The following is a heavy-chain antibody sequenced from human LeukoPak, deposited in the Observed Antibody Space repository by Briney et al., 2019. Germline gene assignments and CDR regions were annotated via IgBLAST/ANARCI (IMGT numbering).Heavy chain of an antibody. CDR3: ARGGWNKFDY. Sequence: SETLSHTRPVSRGSLSSYYWSWIRPPPGKGREWIEFIFYRGTTNHNPSLKSRVPIPGDTSKNQYSLKLSSVTAAVTAVYYCARGGWNKFDYGGQGALATVS. V-gene: IGHV4-59*01. CDR2: IFYRGTT. D-gene: IGHD3-22*01. CDR1: RGSLSSYY. J-gene: IGHJ4*02.